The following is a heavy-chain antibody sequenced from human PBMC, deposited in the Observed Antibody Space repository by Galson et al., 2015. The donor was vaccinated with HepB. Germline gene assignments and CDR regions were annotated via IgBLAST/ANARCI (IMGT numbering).Heavy chain of an antibody. D-gene: IGHD3-22*01. J-gene: IGHJ4*02. V-gene: IGHV3-23*01. CDR3: AKNYYDSSGYYSSPFDY. Sequence: SLRLSCAASGFTFSSYAMSWVRQAPGKGLEWVSAISGSGGSTYYADSVKGRFTISRDNSKNTLYLQMNSLRAEDTAVYYCAKNYYDSSGYYSSPFDYWGQGTLVTVSS. CDR2: ISGSGGST. CDR1: GFTFSSYA.